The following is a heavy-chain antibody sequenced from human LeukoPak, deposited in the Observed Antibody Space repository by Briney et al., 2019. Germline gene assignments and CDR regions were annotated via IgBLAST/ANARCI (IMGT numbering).Heavy chain of an antibody. CDR3: ARARGSYSFDY. D-gene: IGHD1-26*01. J-gene: IGHJ4*02. CDR2: ISSSSSTM. CDR1: GFTFSDYY. V-gene: IGHV3-11*01. Sequence: GGSLRLSCAAPGFTFSDYYMGWICQAPGKGLEWVSHISSSSSTMYYADSVKGRFTISRDNAKNSLYLQMNSLRVEDTAVYYCARARGSYSFDYWGQGTLVTVSS.